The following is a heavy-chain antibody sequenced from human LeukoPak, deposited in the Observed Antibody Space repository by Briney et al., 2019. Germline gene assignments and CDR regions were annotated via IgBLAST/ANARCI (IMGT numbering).Heavy chain of an antibody. CDR2: IIPILGIA. J-gene: IGHJ6*02. Sequence: SVKVSCKASVGTFSSYAISWVRQAPGQGLEWMGRIIPILGIANYAQKVQGRVTITADKSTSTAYMELSSLRSEDTAVYYCARDRQRWLQRKTRDYYYYGMDVWGQGTTVTVSS. V-gene: IGHV1-69*04. D-gene: IGHD5-24*01. CDR3: ARDRQRWLQRKTRDYYYYGMDV. CDR1: VGTFSSYA.